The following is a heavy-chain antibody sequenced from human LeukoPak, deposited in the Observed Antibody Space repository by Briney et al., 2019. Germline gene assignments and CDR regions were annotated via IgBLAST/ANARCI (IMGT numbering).Heavy chain of an antibody. Sequence: PGGSLRLSCAASGFTFSSYSMNWVRQAPGKGLEWVSSINSSSSYIYYADSVKGRFTISRDNAKNSLYLQMNSLRAEDTAVYYCARDNSVRDEAWWFNPWGQGTLVTVSS. J-gene: IGHJ5*02. CDR1: GFTFSSYS. V-gene: IGHV3-21*04. D-gene: IGHD5-24*01. CDR2: INSSSSYI. CDR3: ARDNSVRDEAWWFNP.